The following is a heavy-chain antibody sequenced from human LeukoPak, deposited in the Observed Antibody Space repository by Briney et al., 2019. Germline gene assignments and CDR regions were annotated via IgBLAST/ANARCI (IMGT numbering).Heavy chain of an antibody. V-gene: IGHV4-59*12. J-gene: IGHJ4*02. CDR3: AREAQAGSGDYVWGSYRPRWSYFDY. Sequence: SETLSLTCTVSGGSISSYYWSWIRQPPGKGLEWIGYIYYSGSTNYNPSLKSRVTMSVDTSKNQFSLKLSSVTAADTAVYYCAREAQAGSGDYVWGSYRPRWSYFDYWGQGTLVTVSS. CDR2: IYYSGST. CDR1: GGSISSYY. D-gene: IGHD3-16*02.